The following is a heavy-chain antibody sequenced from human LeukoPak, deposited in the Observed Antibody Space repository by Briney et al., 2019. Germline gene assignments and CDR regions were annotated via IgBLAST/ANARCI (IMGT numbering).Heavy chain of an antibody. V-gene: IGHV3-73*01. CDR1: GLTFSGAD. CDR2: IRTEGNRYAT. J-gene: IGHJ4*02. D-gene: IGHD3-10*01. CDR3: IHYGSGSYSTDY. Sequence: GGSLRLSCAASGLTFSGADMHWVRQASGKGLEWVGRIRTEGNRYATAYAASVKGRFTISRDDSKNTAYLQMNSLKTEDTAVYYCIHYGSGSYSTDYWGQGTLVTVSS.